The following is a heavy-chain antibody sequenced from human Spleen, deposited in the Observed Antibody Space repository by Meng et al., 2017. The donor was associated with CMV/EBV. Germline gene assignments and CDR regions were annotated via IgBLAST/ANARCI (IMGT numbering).Heavy chain of an antibody. Sequence: GGSLRLSCAASGFTFNSYSMNWVRQSPGKGLEWVSYISESGLTTYYADSVRGRFTISRDNAKNSLYLRMNSLRVEDTAVYYCARGGSYYDFWSTLWGQGTTVTVSS. CDR2: ISESGLTT. CDR1: GFTFNSYS. J-gene: IGHJ6*02. V-gene: IGHV3-48*04. CDR3: ARGGSYYDFWSTL. D-gene: IGHD3-3*01.